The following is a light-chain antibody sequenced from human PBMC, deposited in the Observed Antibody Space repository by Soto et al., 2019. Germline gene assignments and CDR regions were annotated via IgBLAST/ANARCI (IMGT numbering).Light chain of an antibody. V-gene: IGKV1-5*03. CDR1: QSIGDW. CDR3: QEFNTYART. Sequence: DIQMTQSPSALSASVGDRVTITCRAGQSIGDWLACYQQIPGKAPKLLIYKVSHLQSGVPSRFSGSGSKTEFTLTINNLQPDDFATYYGQEFNTYARTFGPGTKVEIK. CDR2: KVS. J-gene: IGKJ1*01.